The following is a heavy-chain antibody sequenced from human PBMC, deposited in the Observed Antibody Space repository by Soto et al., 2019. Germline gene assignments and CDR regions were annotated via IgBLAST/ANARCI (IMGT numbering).Heavy chain of an antibody. D-gene: IGHD3-10*01. CDR3: TTGYDSVSYGAWFDP. J-gene: IGHJ5*02. V-gene: IGHV3-15*01. Sequence: GGSLRLSCAASGFTLSNAGMSWVRQAPEKGLEWVGRIKSKNDGATTDYAAPVKGKFTISRDNSKNTLYLQMNSLKTEDTAVYYCTTGYDSVSYGAWFDPWGQGTLVHVSS. CDR2: IKSKNDGATT. CDR1: GFTLSNAG.